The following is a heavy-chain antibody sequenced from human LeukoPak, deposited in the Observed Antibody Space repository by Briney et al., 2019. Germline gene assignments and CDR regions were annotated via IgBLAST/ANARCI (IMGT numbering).Heavy chain of an antibody. J-gene: IGHJ4*02. CDR3: AKHYGSNSMADY. CDR2: ISGSGSNT. D-gene: IGHD4-23*01. CDR1: GFTFSTYA. Sequence: GGSLRLSCAASGFTFSTYAMTWVRQAPGKGLEWVSAISGSGSNTYYADSVKGRFTISRDNSKNTLYLQMNSLRAEETAVYYCAKHYGSNSMADYWGQGTLVTVSS. V-gene: IGHV3-23*01.